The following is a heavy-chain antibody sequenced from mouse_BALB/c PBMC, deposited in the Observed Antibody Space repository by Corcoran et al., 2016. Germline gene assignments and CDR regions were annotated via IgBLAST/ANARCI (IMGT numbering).Heavy chain of an antibody. J-gene: IGHJ3*01. CDR2: INTYTGEP. D-gene: IGHD1-1*01. Sequence: QIQLVQSGPELKKPGETVKISCKASGYTFTNYGMNWVKQAPGKGLKWMGWINTYTGEPTYADDFKGRFAFSLETSASTAYLQINNLKNEDTATYFCARRNYGSSPGWFAYWGQGTLVTVSA. CDR1: GYTFTNYG. V-gene: IGHV9-3-1*01. CDR3: ARRNYGSSPGWFAY.